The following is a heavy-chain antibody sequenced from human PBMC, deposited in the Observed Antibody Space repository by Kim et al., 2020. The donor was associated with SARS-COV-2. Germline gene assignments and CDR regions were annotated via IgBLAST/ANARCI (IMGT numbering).Heavy chain of an antibody. CDR1: GGSFSGYY. Sequence: SETLSLTCAVYGGSFSGYYWSWIRQPPGKGLEWIGEINHSGSTNYNPSLESRVTISVDTSKNQFSLKLSSVTAADTAVYYCARGTDGLGDIVLVVWSYYYYMDVWGKGTTVTVSS. V-gene: IGHV4-34*01. J-gene: IGHJ6*03. CDR2: INHSGST. D-gene: IGHD2-8*02. CDR3: ARGTDGLGDIVLVVWSYYYYMDV.